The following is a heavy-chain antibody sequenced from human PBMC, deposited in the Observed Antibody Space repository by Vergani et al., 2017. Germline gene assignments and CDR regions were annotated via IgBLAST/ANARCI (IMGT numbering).Heavy chain of an antibody. Sequence: QVHLQASGPGLVKPSETMSLTCSVSNYSIRRDHFSGGIRRSPGKGLGYIASRQHGGLTYYNPSLMCRATISIDPSENVISVRLTSVTAAKTALYRCARHGGSGNYYHLFDSLGQGALVIVSS. D-gene: IGHD3-3*01. CDR1: NYSIRRDHF. CDR3: ARHGGSGNYYHLFDS. CDR2: RQHGGLT. V-gene: IGHV4-38-2*02. J-gene: IGHJ4*02.